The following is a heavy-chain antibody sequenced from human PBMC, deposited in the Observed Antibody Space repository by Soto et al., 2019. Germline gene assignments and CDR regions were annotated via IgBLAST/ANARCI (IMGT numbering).Heavy chain of an antibody. J-gene: IGHJ3*02. CDR3: ARLNGATNAFDI. D-gene: IGHD1-26*01. CDR2: IWYDGSNK. Sequence: GGSLRLSCAASGFTFSSYGMHWVRQAPGKGLEWVAVIWYDGSNKYYADSVKGRFTISRDNSKNTLYLQMNSLRAEDTAVYYCARLNGATNAFDIWGQGTMVTVS. V-gene: IGHV3-33*01. CDR1: GFTFSSYG.